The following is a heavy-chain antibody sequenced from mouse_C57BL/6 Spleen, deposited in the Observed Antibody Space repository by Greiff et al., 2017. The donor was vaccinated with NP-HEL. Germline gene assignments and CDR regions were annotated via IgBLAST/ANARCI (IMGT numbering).Heavy chain of an antibody. J-gene: IGHJ2*01. CDR2: IDPENGDT. V-gene: IGHV14-4*01. CDR1: GFNIKDDY. Sequence: VQLKESGAELVRPGASVKLSCTASGFNIKDDYMHWVKQRPEQGLEWIGWIDPENGDTEYASKFQGKATITADTSSNTAYLQLSSLTSEDTAVYYCTTLDGYTDYWGQGTTLTVSS. D-gene: IGHD2-3*01. CDR3: TTLDGYTDY.